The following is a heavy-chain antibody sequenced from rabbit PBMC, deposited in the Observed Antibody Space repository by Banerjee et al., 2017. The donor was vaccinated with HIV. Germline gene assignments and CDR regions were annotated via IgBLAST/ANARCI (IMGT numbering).Heavy chain of an antibody. V-gene: IGHV1S40*01. CDR2: IYTSSDNT. CDR1: GIDFSSYYY. Sequence: QSLEESGGDLVKPGASLTLTCTASGIDFSSYYYMCWVRQAPGKGPEWIACIYTSSDNTYYASWAKGRFTISKTSSTTVTLQMTSLTAADTATYFCTRDYVADATADLDLWGQGTLVTVS. D-gene: IGHD6-1*01. CDR3: TRDYVADATADLDL. J-gene: IGHJ3*01.